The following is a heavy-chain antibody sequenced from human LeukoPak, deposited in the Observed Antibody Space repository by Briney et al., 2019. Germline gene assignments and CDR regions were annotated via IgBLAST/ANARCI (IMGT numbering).Heavy chain of an antibody. V-gene: IGHV3-30*18. CDR3: AKDQMPVGATILNY. CDR1: GFTFSSYG. J-gene: IGHJ4*02. Sequence: GGSLRLSCAASGFTFSSYGMHWVRQAPGKGLEWVAVISYDGSNKYYADSVKGRFTISRDTSKNTLYLQMNRLTAEDTAVYYCAKDQMPVGATILNYWGQGTLVTVSS. D-gene: IGHD5-24*01. CDR2: ISYDGSNK.